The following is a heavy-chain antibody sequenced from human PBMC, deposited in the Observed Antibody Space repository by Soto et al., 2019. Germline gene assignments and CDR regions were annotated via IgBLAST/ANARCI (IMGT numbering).Heavy chain of an antibody. CDR3: ARASSSSGYSGYYYYYGMDV. CDR2: IIPIFGTA. CDR1: GGTFSSYA. Sequence: QVQLVQSGAEVKKPGSSVKVSCKASGGTFSSYAISWVRQAPGQGLEWMGGIIPIFGTANYAQKFQGRVTITADESTSTAYMELSSLRSEDTAVYYCARASSSSGYSGYYYYYGMDVWGQGTTVTVSS. J-gene: IGHJ6*02. D-gene: IGHD6-19*01. V-gene: IGHV1-69*01.